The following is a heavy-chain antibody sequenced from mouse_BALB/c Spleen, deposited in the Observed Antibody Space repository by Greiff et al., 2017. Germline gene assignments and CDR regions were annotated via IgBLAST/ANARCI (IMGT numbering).Heavy chain of an antibody. D-gene: IGHD2-14*01. J-gene: IGHJ2*01. Sequence: VQLQQSGAELVRPGASVTLSCKASGYTFTDYEMHWVKQTPVHGLEWIGAIDPETGGTAYNQKFKGKATLTADKSSSTAYMELRSLTSEDSAVYYCTRSDYRYDEAFDYWGQGTTLTVSS. CDR1: GYTFTDYE. CDR2: IDPETGGT. V-gene: IGHV1-15*01. CDR3: TRSDYRYDEAFDY.